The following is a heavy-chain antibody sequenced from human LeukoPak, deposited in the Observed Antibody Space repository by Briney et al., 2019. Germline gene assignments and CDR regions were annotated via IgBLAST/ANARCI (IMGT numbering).Heavy chain of an antibody. CDR1: GYTFTSYY. D-gene: IGHD3-22*01. Sequence: ASVKVPCTASGYTFTSYYMHWVRQAPGQGLEWMGIINPSGGSTSYAQKFQGRVTMTRDTSTSTVYMELSSLRSEDTAVYYCARELDGDSSGYPIDYWGQGTLVTVSS. CDR3: ARELDGDSSGYPIDY. J-gene: IGHJ4*02. V-gene: IGHV1-46*01. CDR2: INPSGGST.